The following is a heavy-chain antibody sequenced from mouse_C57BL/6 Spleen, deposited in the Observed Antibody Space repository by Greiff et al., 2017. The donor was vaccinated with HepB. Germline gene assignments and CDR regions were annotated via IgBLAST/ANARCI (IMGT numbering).Heavy chain of an antibody. V-gene: IGHV3-6*01. CDR3: ARGGRYYYGSSPFAY. CDR2: ISYDGSN. J-gene: IGHJ3*01. CDR1: GYSITSGYY. D-gene: IGHD1-1*01. Sequence: EVKLEESGPGLVKPSQSLSLTCSVSGYSITSGYYWNWIRQFPGNKLEWMGYISYDGSNNYNPSLKNRISITRDTPKNQFFLKLNSVTTEDTATYYCARGGRYYYGSSPFAYWGQGTLVTVSA.